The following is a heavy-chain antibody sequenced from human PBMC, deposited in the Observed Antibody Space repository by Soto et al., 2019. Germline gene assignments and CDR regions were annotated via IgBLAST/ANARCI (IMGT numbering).Heavy chain of an antibody. CDR1: GVTFSSYA. D-gene: IGHD6-13*01. CDR3: ARRGPGNYFDY. V-gene: IGHV3-23*01. J-gene: IGHJ4*02. CDR2: ISGSGDST. Sequence: EVQLLDSGGGLVQPGGSLRLSCAASGVTFSSYAMNWVRQAPGKGLEWVSVISGSGDSTYYADSVKGRFTISRDNSKNTLYLQMNSLRTEDTAVYYCARRGPGNYFDYWGQGTLVTVSS.